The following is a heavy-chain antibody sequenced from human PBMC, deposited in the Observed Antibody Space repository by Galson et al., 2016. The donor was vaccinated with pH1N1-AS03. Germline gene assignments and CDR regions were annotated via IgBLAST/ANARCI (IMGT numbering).Heavy chain of an antibody. CDR3: ARDPRGPCTSATCPTTYYFGMDV. V-gene: IGHV1-2*04. CDR1: GYIFTGFY. CDR2: INPNNGVT. J-gene: IGHJ6*02. Sequence: QSGAEVKKPGESLKISCKASGYIFTGFYVHWVRQAPGQGLEWMGWINPNNGVTNYALKFEAWVTMTRDTSVSTAYMELYGLKSDDTAVYYCARDPRGPCTSATCPTTYYFGMDVWGQGTTVIVSS. D-gene: IGHD2-2*01.